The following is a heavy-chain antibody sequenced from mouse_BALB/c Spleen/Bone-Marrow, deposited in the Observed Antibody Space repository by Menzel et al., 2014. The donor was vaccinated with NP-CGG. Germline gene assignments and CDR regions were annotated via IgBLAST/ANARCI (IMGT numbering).Heavy chain of an antibody. CDR2: IIHNVGDL. D-gene: IGHD2-2*01. CDR3: ARGVGYVSWIAY. CDR1: GFTFSNYG. Sequence: DVMLVESGGGLVQPGGSLKLSCAVSGFTFSNYGMSWVRQTPDQRLAFVATIIHNVGDLYYPHRVKGRFTISRDNAKNTLNLQMSSLKSEDTAMYYCARGVGYVSWIAYWGQGTLVAVSA. V-gene: IGHV5-6-3*01. J-gene: IGHJ3*01.